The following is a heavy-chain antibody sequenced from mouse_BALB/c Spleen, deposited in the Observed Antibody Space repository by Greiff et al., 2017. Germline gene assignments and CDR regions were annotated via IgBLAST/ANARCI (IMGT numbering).Heavy chain of an antibody. Sequence: VQLQESGAELVKPGASVKLSCKASGYTFTSYWMHWVKQRPGQGLEWIGEIDPSDSYTNYNQKFKGKATLTVDKSSSTAYMQLSSLTSEDSAVYYCARGGMWLLDYWGQGTTLTVSS. V-gene: IGHV1-69*02. D-gene: IGHD2-2*01. CDR3: ARGGMWLLDY. J-gene: IGHJ2*01. CDR2: IDPSDSYT. CDR1: GYTFTSYW.